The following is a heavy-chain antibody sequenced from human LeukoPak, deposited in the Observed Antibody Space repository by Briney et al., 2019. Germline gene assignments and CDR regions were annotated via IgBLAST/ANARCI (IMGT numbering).Heavy chain of an antibody. J-gene: IGHJ4*02. D-gene: IGHD2-2*01. V-gene: IGHV3-30*18. Sequence: GTSLRLSCAASEFTFSSYAMHWVRQAPGKGLEWVAFISYHGSNKYYADSVKGRFTISRDNSKNTLFLQMNSLRAEDTAVYYCAKNTHAYAEIFDYWGQGTLVTVSS. CDR2: ISYHGSNK. CDR1: EFTFSSYA. CDR3: AKNTHAYAEIFDY.